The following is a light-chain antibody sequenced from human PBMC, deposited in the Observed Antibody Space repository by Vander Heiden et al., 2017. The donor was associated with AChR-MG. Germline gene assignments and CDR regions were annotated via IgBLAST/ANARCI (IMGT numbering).Light chain of an antibody. CDR2: WAS. Sequence: DIVMTQSPDSLAVSLGERATINCKSSQSISYSSNNKNYLAWYQQKPGQPPKLLIYWASTRESGVPDRFNGSGSGTDFTLTISSLQAEDVAVYYCQQYDSSPVTFGQGTKVEIK. J-gene: IGKJ1*01. CDR1: QSISYSSNNKNY. V-gene: IGKV4-1*01. CDR3: QQYDSSPVT.